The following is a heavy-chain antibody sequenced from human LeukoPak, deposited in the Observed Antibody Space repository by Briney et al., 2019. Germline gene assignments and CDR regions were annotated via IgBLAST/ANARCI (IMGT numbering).Heavy chain of an antibody. CDR3: AANGYYTIEY. CDR1: GDSMSSIDW. CDR2: IHHTGST. J-gene: IGHJ4*02. D-gene: IGHD1-26*01. V-gene: IGHV4-4*02. Sequence: SETLSLTCAVSGDSMSSIDWWSRVRQPPGKGLEWIGEIHHTGSTNYNPSLKSRVTISVDKSKNQFSLNFNSMSAAASAVYYCAANGYYTIEYWGQGTLVTVSS.